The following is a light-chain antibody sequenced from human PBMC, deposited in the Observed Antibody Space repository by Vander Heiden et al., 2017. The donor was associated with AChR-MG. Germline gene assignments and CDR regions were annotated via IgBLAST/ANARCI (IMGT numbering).Light chain of an antibody. Sequence: QSALTQPASVSGSPGQSITISCTGTSSDVGGYNYVSLYQQHPGNAPKLMVYDVSNRPSGVSNRFSGSKSGNTSSLTISGLQAEDEADYYCSSYTSSSTPYVFGTGTKVTVL. CDR3: SSYTSSSTPYV. CDR1: SSDVGGYNY. CDR2: DVS. V-gene: IGLV2-14*03. J-gene: IGLJ1*01.